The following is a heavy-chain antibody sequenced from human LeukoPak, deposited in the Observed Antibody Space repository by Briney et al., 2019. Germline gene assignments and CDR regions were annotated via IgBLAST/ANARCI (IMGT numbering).Heavy chain of an antibody. CDR1: GFTFSSYG. Sequence: PGRSLSLSFAASGFTFSSYGMHWVRQAPGKGLEWVAVISYDGSNKYYADSVKGRFTISRDNSKNTLYLQMNSLRAEDTAVYYCAGGYEWGYFDYWGQGTLVTVSS. D-gene: IGHD5-12*01. V-gene: IGHV3-30*03. J-gene: IGHJ4*02. CDR2: ISYDGSNK. CDR3: AGGYEWGYFDY.